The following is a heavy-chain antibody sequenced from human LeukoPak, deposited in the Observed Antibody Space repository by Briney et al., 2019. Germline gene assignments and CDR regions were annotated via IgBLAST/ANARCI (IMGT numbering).Heavy chain of an antibody. D-gene: IGHD4-17*01. CDR2: VSYTGNT. Sequence: SETLSLTCTVSGGSISTYYWSWIRQPPGKGLEWIGYVSYTGNTNYNPALRSRVTISVDTSKNQFSLKVTSVTAADTAVYYCAREDPQTTVPEGMDVWGQGATVTVSS. J-gene: IGHJ6*02. CDR3: AREDPQTTVPEGMDV. V-gene: IGHV4-59*01. CDR1: GGSISTYY.